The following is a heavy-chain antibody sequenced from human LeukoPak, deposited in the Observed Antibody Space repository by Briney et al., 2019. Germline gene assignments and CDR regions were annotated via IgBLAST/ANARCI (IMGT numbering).Heavy chain of an antibody. J-gene: IGHJ3*02. CDR2: IYYSGST. CDR3: ARGWTQDAFDI. CDR1: GGSISSYY. V-gene: IGHV4-59*01. D-gene: IGHD1-1*01. Sequence: SETLSLTCTVSGGSISSYYWSWIRQPPGKGLEWIGYIYYSGSTNYNPSLKSRVTISVDTSKNQFSLKLSSVTAADTAVYYCARGWTQDAFDIWAKGQWSPSLQ.